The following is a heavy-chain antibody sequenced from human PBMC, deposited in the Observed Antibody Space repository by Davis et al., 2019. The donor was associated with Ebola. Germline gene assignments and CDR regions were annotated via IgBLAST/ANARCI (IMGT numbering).Heavy chain of an antibody. J-gene: IGHJ3*02. Sequence: SVKVSCKASGGTFSSYAISWVRQAPGQGLEWMGGIIPIFGTANYAQKFQGRVTMTRDTSISTAYMELSSLRSDDTAVYYCARARGGTEYDAFDIWGQGTMVTVSS. CDR2: IIPIFGTA. V-gene: IGHV1-69*05. CDR1: GGTFSSYA. CDR3: ARARGGTEYDAFDI. D-gene: IGHD2-8*02.